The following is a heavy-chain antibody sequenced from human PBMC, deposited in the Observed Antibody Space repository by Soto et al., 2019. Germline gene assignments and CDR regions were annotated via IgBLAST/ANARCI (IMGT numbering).Heavy chain of an antibody. CDR3: AHIPNYYQYDWFDP. CDR2: IYWDDDK. CDR1: GFSLTTRGVG. Sequence: QITLKESGPTLVKPTQTLTLTCTFSGFSLTTRGVGVGWIRQPPGKALECLALIYWDDDKRYSPSLQRRLSITKTNTKNQGALTVTNVHPVDTATYYCAHIPNYYQYDWFDPWGQGTLVSVSS. D-gene: IGHD3-16*01. J-gene: IGHJ5*02. V-gene: IGHV2-5*02.